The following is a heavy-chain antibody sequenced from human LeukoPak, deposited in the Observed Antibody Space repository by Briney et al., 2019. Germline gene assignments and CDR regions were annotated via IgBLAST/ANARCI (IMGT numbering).Heavy chain of an antibody. V-gene: IGHV4-30-4*08. D-gene: IGHD3-22*01. Sequence: PSQTLSLTCTVSGGSISSGDYYWSWIRQPPGKGLEWIGYIYYSGSTYYNPSLKSRVTISVDTSKNQFSLKLSSVTAADTAVYYCARVYDSSGYSYNYYFDYWGQGTLVTVSS. CDR2: IYYSGST. CDR3: ARVYDSSGYSYNYYFDY. CDR1: GGSISSGDYY. J-gene: IGHJ4*02.